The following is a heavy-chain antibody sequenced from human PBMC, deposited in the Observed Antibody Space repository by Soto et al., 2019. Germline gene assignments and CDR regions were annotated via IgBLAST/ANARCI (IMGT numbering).Heavy chain of an antibody. CDR2: IKSKTDGGTT. CDR3: TTVTNNGDYDWYFDL. CDR1: GFTFSNAW. V-gene: IGHV3-15*01. D-gene: IGHD4-17*01. Sequence: GGSLRLSCAASGFTFSNAWMSWVRQAPGKGLEWVGRIKSKTDGGTTDYAAPVKGRFTISRDDSKNTLYLQMNSLKTEDTAVYYCTTVTNNGDYDWYFDLWGRGTLVTVSS. J-gene: IGHJ2*01.